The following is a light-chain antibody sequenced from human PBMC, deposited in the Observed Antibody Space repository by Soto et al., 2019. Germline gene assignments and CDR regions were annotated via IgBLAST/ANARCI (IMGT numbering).Light chain of an antibody. J-gene: IGKJ1*01. CDR3: QQRSNWT. Sequence: EIVLTQSPATLSLSPGERATLSCRASQGVSSYLAWYQQKPGQAPRLLIYDASNRATGIPARFSGSWPGTDFTLTISSLEPEDFAVYYCQQRSNWTFGQGTKVEIK. V-gene: IGKV3D-11*01. CDR2: DAS. CDR1: QGVSSY.